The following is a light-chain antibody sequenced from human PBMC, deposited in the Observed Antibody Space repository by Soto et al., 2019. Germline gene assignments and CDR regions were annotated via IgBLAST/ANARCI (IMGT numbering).Light chain of an antibody. V-gene: IGLV1-40*01. Sequence: QSVLTQPPSVSGAPGQRVTISCTGSSSNIGAGYDVQWYQQLPGAAPRLLIFGNTNRPSGVHDRFSGSRSGTSASLAISGLQAEDEADYYCQSYDISLSVSVVFGGGTKLNVL. J-gene: IGLJ2*01. CDR3: QSYDISLSVSVV. CDR2: GNT. CDR1: SSNIGAGYD.